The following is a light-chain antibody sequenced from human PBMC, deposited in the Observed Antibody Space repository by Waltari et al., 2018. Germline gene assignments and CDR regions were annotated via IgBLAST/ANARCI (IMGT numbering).Light chain of an antibody. Sequence: EIVLTQSPGTLSLSPGERATLSCRASQTVRTTYLAWYQQKPGQAPTLPIYGASSRATGLPDRFSGSGSGTDFSLTISSLEPEDFAVYYCQQYDISPLTFGGGTKVETK. J-gene: IGKJ4*01. CDR3: QQYDISPLT. V-gene: IGKV3-20*01. CDR1: QTVRTTY. CDR2: GAS.